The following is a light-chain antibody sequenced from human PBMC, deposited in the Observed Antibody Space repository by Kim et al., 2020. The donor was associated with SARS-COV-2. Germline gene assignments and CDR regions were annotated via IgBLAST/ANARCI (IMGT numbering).Light chain of an antibody. CDR2: DTY. CDR3: LLVYSGIRV. V-gene: IGLV7-46*01. J-gene: IGLJ3*02. Sequence: PRGTVTLTWGSSTGAVTSDHYPYWFQQKPGQAPRTLIYDTYLKQSWTPARFSGSRLGGKAALTLSGARPEDEADYYCLLVYSGIRVFGGGTQLTVL. CDR1: TGAVTSDHY.